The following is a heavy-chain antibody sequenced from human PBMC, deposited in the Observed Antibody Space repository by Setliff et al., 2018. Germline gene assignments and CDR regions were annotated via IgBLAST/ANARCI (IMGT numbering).Heavy chain of an antibody. CDR2: IYTSWST. CDR3: ARMSGFLYMDV. V-gene: IGHV4-61*09. CDR1: DDSISSRHYY. J-gene: IGHJ6*03. Sequence: SETLSLTCTVSDDSISSRHYYWSWIRQPAGKGLEWLGQIYTSWSTNYNPSLKGRATLXXXASKKQXXXXXTSVTAADTAVYYCARMSGFLYMDVWGKGTTVTVTS. D-gene: IGHD3-3*01.